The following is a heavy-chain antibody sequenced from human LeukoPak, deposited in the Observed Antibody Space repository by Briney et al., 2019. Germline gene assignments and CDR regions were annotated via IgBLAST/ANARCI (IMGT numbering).Heavy chain of an antibody. CDR2: ISSSSSTI. V-gene: IGHV3-11*04. J-gene: IGHJ4*02. Sequence: GGSLRLSCAVSGFTFSDYYMSWIRQAPGKGLEWVSYISSSSSTIYYADSVKGRFTISRDNAKNSLYLQMNSLRDEDTAVYYCARDRYILTGRQFDYWGQGTLVTVSS. CDR3: ARDRYILTGRQFDY. CDR1: GFTFSDYY. D-gene: IGHD3-9*01.